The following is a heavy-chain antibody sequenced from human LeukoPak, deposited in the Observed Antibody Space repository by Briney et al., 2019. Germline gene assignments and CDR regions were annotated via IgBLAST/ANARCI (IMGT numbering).Heavy chain of an antibody. D-gene: IGHD6-19*01. Sequence: GASVKVSCKASGYTFTGYYMHWVRQAPGQGLEWMGWINPNSGGTNYAQKFQGRATMTRDTSISTAYMELSRLRSDDTAVYYCARDAAVAGVLVWFDPWGQGTLVTVSS. CDR3: ARDAAVAGVLVWFDP. V-gene: IGHV1-2*02. J-gene: IGHJ5*02. CDR2: INPNSGGT. CDR1: GYTFTGYY.